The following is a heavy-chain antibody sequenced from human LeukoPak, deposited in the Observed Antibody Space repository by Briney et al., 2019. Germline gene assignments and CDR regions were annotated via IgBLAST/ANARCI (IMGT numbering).Heavy chain of an antibody. V-gene: IGHV6-1*01. CDR3: AREIAGTCAFDI. J-gene: IGHJ3*02. CDR2: TYYRSRWYD. Sequence: SQTLALTCAISGDSVSSNSAAWNWIRQSPSRGLEWLGRTYYRSRWYDDYVVSVKGRITINPDTSKNQFSLQLNSVTPEDTAVYYCAREIAGTCAFDIWGQGTVVTVSS. CDR1: GDSVSSNSAA. D-gene: IGHD6-13*01.